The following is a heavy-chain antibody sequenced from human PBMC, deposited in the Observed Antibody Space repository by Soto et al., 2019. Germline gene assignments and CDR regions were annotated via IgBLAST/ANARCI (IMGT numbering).Heavy chain of an antibody. CDR1: GGSISSSSYY. Sequence: SETLSLTCTVSGGSISSSSYYWGWIRQPPGKGLEWIGSIYYSGSTYYNPSLKSLFNISVGTSKNQFSRMLSSVTAADTSVYYCARWELLRGNYFDYWGQGTLVTVSS. CDR2: IYYSGST. D-gene: IGHD1-26*01. CDR3: ARWELLRGNYFDY. J-gene: IGHJ4*02. V-gene: IGHV4-39*07.